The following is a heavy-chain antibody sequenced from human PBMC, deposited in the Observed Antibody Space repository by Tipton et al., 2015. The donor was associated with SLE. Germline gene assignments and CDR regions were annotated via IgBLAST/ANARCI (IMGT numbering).Heavy chain of an antibody. Sequence: TLSLTCAVYGGSFSGYYWSWIRQPPGKGLEWIGEINHSGSTNYNPSLKSRVTISVDTSKNQFSLKLSSVTAADTAVYYCAKGPAVAGTLRLDYWGQGTLVTVSS. D-gene: IGHD6-19*01. CDR1: GGSFSGYY. CDR2: INHSGST. CDR3: AKGPAVAGTLRLDY. V-gene: IGHV4-34*01. J-gene: IGHJ4*02.